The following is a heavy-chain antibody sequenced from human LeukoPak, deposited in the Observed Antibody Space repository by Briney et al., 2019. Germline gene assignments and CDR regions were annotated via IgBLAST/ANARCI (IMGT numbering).Heavy chain of an antibody. V-gene: IGHV4-4*02. Sequence: PSGTLSLTCAVSGGSISSSNWWSWVRQPPGKGLEWIGEIYHSGSTSYNPSLKSRVTISVDKSKNQFSLKLSSVTAADTAVYYCARDRTSTVTGWFDPWGQGTLVTVSS. J-gene: IGHJ5*02. CDR1: GGSISSSNW. CDR3: ARDRTSTVTGWFDP. CDR2: IYHSGST. D-gene: IGHD4-17*01.